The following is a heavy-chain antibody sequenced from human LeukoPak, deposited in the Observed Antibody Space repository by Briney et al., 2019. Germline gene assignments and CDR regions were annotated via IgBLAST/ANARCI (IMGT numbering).Heavy chain of an antibody. J-gene: IGHJ4*02. D-gene: IGHD3-10*01. Sequence: SETLSLTCAVNAGSFTGYNWSWIRQPPGKGLEWIGEIDHTGSISYNPSLRSRVTISVDTFKNQFSLKPRSVTAADRAIYYCARGGYGPGSHYRYWGQGTLVTVSS. V-gene: IGHV4-34*01. CDR3: ARGGYGPGSHYRY. CDR2: IDHTGSI. CDR1: AGSFTGYN.